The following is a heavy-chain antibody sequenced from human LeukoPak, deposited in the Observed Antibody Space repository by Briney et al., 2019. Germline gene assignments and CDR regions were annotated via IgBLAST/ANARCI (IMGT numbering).Heavy chain of an antibody. V-gene: IGHV3-23*01. CDR1: GFTFSSYA. CDR3: APDGAGEYYYGMDV. D-gene: IGHD7-27*01. CDR2: ISGSGGST. Sequence: GGSLRLSCAASGFTFSSYAMSWVRQAPGKGLEWVSAISGSGGSTYYADSVKGRFTISRDNSKNTLYPQMNSLRAEDTAVYYCAPDGAGEYYYGMDVWGQGTTVTVSS. J-gene: IGHJ6*02.